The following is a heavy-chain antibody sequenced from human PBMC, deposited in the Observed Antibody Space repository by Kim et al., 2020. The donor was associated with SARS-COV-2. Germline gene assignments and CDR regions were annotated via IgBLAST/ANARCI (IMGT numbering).Heavy chain of an antibody. J-gene: IGHJ3*02. V-gene: IGHV3-53*01. CDR3: ARDRWVGAFDI. D-gene: IGHD1-26*01. CDR2: IYSGGST. CDR1: GFTVSSNY. Sequence: GGSLRLSCAASGFTVSSNYMSWVRQAPGKGLEWVSVIYSGGSTYYADSVKGRFTISRDNSKNTLYLQMNSLRAEDTAVYYCARDRWVGAFDIWGQGTMVTVSS.